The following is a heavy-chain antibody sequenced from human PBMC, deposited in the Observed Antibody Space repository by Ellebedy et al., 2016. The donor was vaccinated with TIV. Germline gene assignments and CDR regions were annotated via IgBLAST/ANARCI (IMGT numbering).Heavy chain of an antibody. J-gene: IGHJ4*02. D-gene: IGHD2-21*02. CDR3: ARGLQTAPGVDY. CDR2: INIITGNQ. Sequence: AASVKVSCKASGYTFTNYAMNWVRQAPGQGLEWMGWINIITGNQTYAQGFTGRFVFSLDTSPSTAYLQISSLKAEDTAVYYCARGLQTAPGVDYWGQGTLVTVSS. CDR1: GYTFTNYA. V-gene: IGHV7-4-1*02.